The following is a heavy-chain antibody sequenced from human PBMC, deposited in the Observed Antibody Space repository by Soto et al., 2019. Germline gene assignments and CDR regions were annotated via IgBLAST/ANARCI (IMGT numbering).Heavy chain of an antibody. V-gene: IGHV1-69*01. D-gene: IGHD1-7*01. CDR3: ARELGEDTELGPCMDV. J-gene: IGHJ6*02. CDR2: IIPIFGTA. Sequence: QVQLVQSGAEVKKPGSSLKVSCKASGGTFSSYAISWVRQAPGQGLEWMGGIIPIFGTANYAQKFQGRVTITADDSTSTAYLELSSLRSENTAVYYCARELGEDTELGPCMDVWGQGTTVTVAS. CDR1: GGTFSSYA.